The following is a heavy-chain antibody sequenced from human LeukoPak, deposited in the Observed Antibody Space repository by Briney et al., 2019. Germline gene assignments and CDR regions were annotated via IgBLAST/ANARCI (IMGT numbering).Heavy chain of an antibody. CDR3: ARDFRYRKEVGATSPVLDY. CDR1: GGSISSYY. CDR2: IYYSGST. D-gene: IGHD1-26*01. V-gene: IGHV4-59*12. J-gene: IGHJ4*02. Sequence: SETLSLTCTVSGGSISSYYWSWIRQPPGKGLEWIGYIYYSGSTNYNPSLKSRVTISVDRSKNQFSLKLSSVTAADTAVYYCARDFRYRKEVGATSPVLDYWGQGTLVTVSS.